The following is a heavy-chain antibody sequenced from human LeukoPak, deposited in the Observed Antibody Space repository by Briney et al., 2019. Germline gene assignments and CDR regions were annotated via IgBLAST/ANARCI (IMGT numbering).Heavy chain of an antibody. V-gene: IGHV5-10-1*01. J-gene: IGHJ4*02. Sequence: GESLKISCKGYGYSFTSYWFIWVRQMPGKGLEWMGRIDPSDSYTNYSPSLQGHVTISADKSISAAYLQWSNLKASDTAMYYCARARGDHYSFDYWGQGTLVTVSS. CDR3: ARARGDHYSFDY. CDR2: IDPSDSYT. D-gene: IGHD3-10*01. CDR1: GYSFTSYW.